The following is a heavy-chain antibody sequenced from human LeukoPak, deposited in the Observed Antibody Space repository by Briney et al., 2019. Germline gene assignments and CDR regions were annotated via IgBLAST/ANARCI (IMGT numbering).Heavy chain of an antibody. V-gene: IGHV3-48*03. CDR2: ISSSGSTI. CDR3: AREFHMLTGYYASYSSGPLDY. CDR1: GFTFSSYE. Sequence: PGGSLRLSCAASGFTFSSYEVNWVRQAPGKGLEWVSYISSSGSTIYYADSVKGRFTISRDNAKNSLYLQMNSLRAEDTAFYYCAREFHMLTGYYASYSSGPLDYWGQGTLVTVSS. J-gene: IGHJ4*02. D-gene: IGHD3-9*01.